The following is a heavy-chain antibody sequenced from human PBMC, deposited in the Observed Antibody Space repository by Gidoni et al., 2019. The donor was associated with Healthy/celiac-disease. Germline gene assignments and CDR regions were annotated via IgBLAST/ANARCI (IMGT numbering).Heavy chain of an antibody. Sequence: EVQLVESGGGLIQPGGSLRLSCAASGFTVSSNYTSWVRQAPGKGLEWVSVIYSGGSTYYADSVKGRFTISRDNSKNTLYLQMNSLRAEDTAVYYCARGVSMVRGVIVRYYYYYGMDVWGQGTTVTVSS. J-gene: IGHJ6*02. CDR1: GFTVSSNY. CDR2: IYSGGST. D-gene: IGHD3-10*01. V-gene: IGHV3-53*01. CDR3: ARGVSMVRGVIVRYYYYYGMDV.